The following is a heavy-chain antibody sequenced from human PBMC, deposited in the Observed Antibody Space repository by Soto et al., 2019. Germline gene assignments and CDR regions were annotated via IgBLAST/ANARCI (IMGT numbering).Heavy chain of an antibody. Sequence: GGSLRLSCAASGVTFSNAWMNWVRQAPEKGLEWVGRIKSKTDGGTTDYAAPVKGRFTISRDDSKNTLYLQMNSLKTEDTAVYYCTTDLLSGAWYYYGMDVWGQGTTVTVSS. V-gene: IGHV3-15*07. J-gene: IGHJ6*02. CDR1: GVTFSNAW. D-gene: IGHD1-1*01. CDR3: TTDLLSGAWYYYGMDV. CDR2: IKSKTDGGTT.